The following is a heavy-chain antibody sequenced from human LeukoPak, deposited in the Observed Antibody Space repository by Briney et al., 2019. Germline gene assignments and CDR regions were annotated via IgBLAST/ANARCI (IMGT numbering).Heavy chain of an antibody. D-gene: IGHD2-2*01. CDR2: IYYSGST. CDR1: GGSISSYY. J-gene: IGHJ6*02. V-gene: IGHV4-59*08. Sequence: PSETLSLTCTVSGGSISSYYWSWIRQPPGKGLEWIGYIYYSGSTNYNPSLKSRVTISVDTSKNQFSLKLSSVTAADTAVYYCARVHIPATASGMDVWGQGTTVTVSS. CDR3: ARVHIPATASGMDV.